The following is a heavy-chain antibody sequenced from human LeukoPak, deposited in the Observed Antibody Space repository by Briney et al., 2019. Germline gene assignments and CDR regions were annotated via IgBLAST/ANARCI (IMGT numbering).Heavy chain of an antibody. D-gene: IGHD2-2*01. CDR1: GFTFSSYG. J-gene: IGHJ4*02. CDR3: AKDPGKRYCSSTSCYWFDY. CDR2: IWYDGSNK. Sequence: PGGSLRLSCAASGFTFSSYGMSWVRQAPGKGLEWVAVIWYDGSNKYYADSVKGRFTISRDNSKNTLYLQMNSLRAEDTAVYYCAKDPGKRYCSSTSCYWFDYWGQGTLVTVSS. V-gene: IGHV3-30*02.